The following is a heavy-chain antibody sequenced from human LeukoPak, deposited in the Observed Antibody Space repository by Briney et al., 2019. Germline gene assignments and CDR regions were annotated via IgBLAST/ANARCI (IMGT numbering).Heavy chain of an antibody. J-gene: IGHJ4*02. CDR1: GYTFTDYY. CDR3: ARVLTSLSGSYFFDY. V-gene: IGHV1-2*06. D-gene: IGHD3-22*01. Sequence: ASVKVSCTASGYTFTDYYMHWVRQAPGQGLEWMGRINPNSGGTNYAQKFQGRVTMTRDTSISTAYMELSRLRSDDTAVYYCARVLTSLSGSYFFDYWGQGTLVTVSS. CDR2: INPNSGGT.